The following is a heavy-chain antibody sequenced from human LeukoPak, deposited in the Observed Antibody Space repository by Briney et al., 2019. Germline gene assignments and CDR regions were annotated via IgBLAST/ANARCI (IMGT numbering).Heavy chain of an antibody. CDR1: GFTFSGYA. Sequence: GGSLRLSCAASGFTFSGYAMSWVRQAPGKGLEWVSAISGSGGSTYYADSVKGRFTISRDNSKNTLYLQMNSPRAEDTAVYYCAKDRYYYDSSGFPMFDPWGQGTLVTVSS. V-gene: IGHV3-23*01. J-gene: IGHJ5*02. CDR3: AKDRYYYDSSGFPMFDP. D-gene: IGHD3-22*01. CDR2: ISGSGGST.